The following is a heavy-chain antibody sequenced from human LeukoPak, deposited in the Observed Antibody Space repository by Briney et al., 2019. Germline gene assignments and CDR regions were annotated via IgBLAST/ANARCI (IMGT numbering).Heavy chain of an antibody. CDR1: GFTFSRYW. CDR3: ARDYAVGESFDI. J-gene: IGHJ3*02. CDR2: ITSDGSST. D-gene: IGHD3-16*01. Sequence: GGSQRLSCAASGFTFSRYWMHWVRQAPGEGLVWASRITSDGSSTSHADSVKGRFTISRDNAKNTLYLQMNSLRAEDTAVYYCARDYAVGESFDIWGQGTLVTVSS. V-gene: IGHV3-74*01.